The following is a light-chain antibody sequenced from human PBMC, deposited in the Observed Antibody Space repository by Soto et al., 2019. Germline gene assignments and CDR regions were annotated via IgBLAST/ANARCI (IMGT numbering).Light chain of an antibody. Sequence: EIVLTQSPGTLSLSPGERATLSCRASQSVSSNYLAWYQQKPGQTPRLLIYGASSRANGIPDRFSGSGSGTDFTLTISRLAPEYFAVFYCHQYSNSPYTFGQGTKLEIK. CDR1: QSVSSNY. CDR3: HQYSNSPYT. CDR2: GAS. V-gene: IGKV3-20*01. J-gene: IGKJ2*01.